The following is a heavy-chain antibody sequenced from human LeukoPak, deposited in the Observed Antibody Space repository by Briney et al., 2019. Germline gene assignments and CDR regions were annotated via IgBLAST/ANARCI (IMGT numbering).Heavy chain of an antibody. V-gene: IGHV4-39*07. CDR3: VKMVVPAAQWYAFDI. CDR1: GGSISSSSYY. Sequence: SETLSLTCTVSGGSISSSSYYWGWIRQPPGKGLEWIGSIYYSGSIYYNPSLKSRVTISVDTSKNQFSLKLSSVTAADTAVYYCVKMVVPAAQWYAFDIWGQGTMVTASS. D-gene: IGHD2-2*01. J-gene: IGHJ3*02. CDR2: IYYSGSI.